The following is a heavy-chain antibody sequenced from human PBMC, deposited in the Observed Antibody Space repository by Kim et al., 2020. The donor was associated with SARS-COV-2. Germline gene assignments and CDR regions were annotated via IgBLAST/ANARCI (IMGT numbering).Heavy chain of an antibody. Sequence: ASVKVSCKASGYTFTSYGISWVRQAPGQGLEWMGWISAYNGNTNYAQKLQGRVTMTTDTSTSTAYMELRSLRSDDTAMYYCAREGNRYCSGGSCYSGSAFSYWGQGTLVTVSS. V-gene: IGHV1-18*01. CDR3: AREGNRYCSGGSCYSGSAFSY. J-gene: IGHJ4*02. D-gene: IGHD2-15*01. CDR1: GYTFTSYG. CDR2: ISAYNGNT.